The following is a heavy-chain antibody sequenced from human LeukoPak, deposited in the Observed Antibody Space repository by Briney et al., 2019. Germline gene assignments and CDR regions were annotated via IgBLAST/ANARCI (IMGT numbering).Heavy chain of an antibody. CDR1: GYTFTSYG. Sequence: EASVKVSCKASGYTFTSYGISWVRQAPGQGLEWMGWISAYNGNTNYAQKLQGRVTMTTDTSTSTAYMELRGLRSDDTAVYYCARRAPGGSSSSWGYYYYMDVWGKGTTVTVSS. J-gene: IGHJ6*03. D-gene: IGHD6-6*01. CDR2: ISAYNGNT. V-gene: IGHV1-18*01. CDR3: ARRAPGGSSSSWGYYYYMDV.